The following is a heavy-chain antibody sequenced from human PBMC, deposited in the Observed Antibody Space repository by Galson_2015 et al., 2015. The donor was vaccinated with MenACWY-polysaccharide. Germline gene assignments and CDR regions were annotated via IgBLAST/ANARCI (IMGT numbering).Heavy chain of an antibody. CDR2: IQNVGSPK. J-gene: IGHJ3*02. CDR1: GLTFRSSG. Sequence: SLRLSCAASGLTFRSSGMHWVRQAPGKGLEWVALIQNVGSPKAYADSVKGRFTISRDNSKNTLYLEMNSLRAEDTAVYYCARESSRFVFHAMDIWGQGTMVTVSS. D-gene: IGHD2-2*01. CDR3: ARESSRFVFHAMDI. V-gene: IGHV3-33*05.